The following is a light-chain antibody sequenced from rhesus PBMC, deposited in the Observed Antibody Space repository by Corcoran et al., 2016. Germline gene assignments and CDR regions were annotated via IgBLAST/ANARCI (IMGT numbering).Light chain of an antibody. CDR2: YAN. V-gene: IGKV1-32*02. CDR1: QGISSY. CDR3: QQGNSNPYS. J-gene: IGKJ2*01. Sequence: DIQMSQSPSSLSASVGDRVTITCRASQGISSYLNWYQQKPGKAPKLLIYYANSLASGVPSRFTGRVSGTEFTLTISSLQPEDFATDYCQQGNSNPYSFGQGTKVEIK.